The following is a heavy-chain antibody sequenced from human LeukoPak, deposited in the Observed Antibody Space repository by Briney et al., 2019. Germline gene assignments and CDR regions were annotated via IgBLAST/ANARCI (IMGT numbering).Heavy chain of an antibody. J-gene: IGHJ4*02. D-gene: IGHD2-15*01. Sequence: SETLSLTCTVSGGSITSGSYYWGLIRQPPGKGLEWIGSIYYSGSTYYSPSLKSRITISLDTSKNQFSLKLYSVTAADTAVYYCARDKTFEVVNYFDYWGQGTLVTVSS. CDR2: IYYSGST. V-gene: IGHV4-39*07. CDR1: GGSITSGSYY. CDR3: ARDKTFEVVNYFDY.